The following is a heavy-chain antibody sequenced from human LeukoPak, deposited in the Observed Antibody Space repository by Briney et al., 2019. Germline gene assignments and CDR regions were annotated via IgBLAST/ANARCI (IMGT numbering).Heavy chain of an antibody. CDR2: IYHSGST. D-gene: IGHD5-12*01. CDR1: GGSISTYY. Sequence: SETLSLTCTLSGGSISTYYWSWIRQPPGKGLEWIGYIYHSGSTNYNPSLKSRVTISVDTSKNQFSLKLSSVTAADTAAYYCARGGGYASPIGYWGQGALVTVSS. V-gene: IGHV4-59*01. CDR3: ARGGGYASPIGY. J-gene: IGHJ4*02.